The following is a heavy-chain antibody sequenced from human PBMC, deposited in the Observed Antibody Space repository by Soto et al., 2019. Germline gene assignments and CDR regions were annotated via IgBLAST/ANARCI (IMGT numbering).Heavy chain of an antibody. V-gene: IGHV4-34*01. Sequence: SETLSLTCAVYGGSFSGYYWSWIRQPPGKGLEWIGEINHSGSTNYNPSLKRRVTISVDTSKNQFSLKLMSVSAADTAVYYCGRLEGLATISYYFDYWGKGALVTVS. D-gene: IGHD3-9*01. CDR1: GGSFSGYY. CDR2: INHSGST. J-gene: IGHJ4*02. CDR3: GRLEGLATISYYFDY.